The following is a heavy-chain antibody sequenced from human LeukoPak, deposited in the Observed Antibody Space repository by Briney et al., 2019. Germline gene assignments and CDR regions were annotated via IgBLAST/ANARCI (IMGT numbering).Heavy chain of an antibody. CDR1: DDSPYADL. CDR3: ASVGRGDRSGGSYYCDH. V-gene: IGHV4-59*01. D-gene: IGHD3-16*01. Sequence: PGTPCLTCTVSDDSPYADLRSSMREPPGTGLERMGYISSSVSTGYTSSLKCRVIILVDTCNNQFSLKLSSLTAADTAVYYCASVGRGDRSGGSYYCDHWGQGTLVTVSS. CDR2: ISSSVST. J-gene: IGHJ4*02.